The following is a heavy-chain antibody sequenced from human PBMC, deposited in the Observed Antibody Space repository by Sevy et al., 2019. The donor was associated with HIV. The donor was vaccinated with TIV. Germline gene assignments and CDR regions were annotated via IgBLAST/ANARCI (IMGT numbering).Heavy chain of an antibody. Sequence: GGSLRLSCAASGFTSSNYNMTWVRQAPGKGLEWVSFISSSSGSIYYADSLKGRFTISRDNAKNSLYLQMNSLRAEDTAVYYCARDRDTIVKNKYYYYGMDVWGQGTTVTVSS. D-gene: IGHD3-22*01. CDR2: ISSSSGSI. CDR1: GFTSSNYN. J-gene: IGHJ6*02. V-gene: IGHV3-21*01. CDR3: ARDRDTIVKNKYYYYGMDV.